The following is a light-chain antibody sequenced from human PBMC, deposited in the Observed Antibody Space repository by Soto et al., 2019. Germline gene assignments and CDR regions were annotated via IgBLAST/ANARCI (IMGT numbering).Light chain of an antibody. V-gene: IGKV3-20*01. CDR1: QSVSSNS. CDR3: QQYDYSPRT. CDR2: ATS. Sequence: EIVLTQSPDTLSLSPGDRATLSCRASQSVSSNSLAWYQQKPGQAPRPLIYATSSRATGIPDRFSGSGSGTDFTLTIARLEPVDFAVYYCQQYDYSPRTFGQGTRVEIK. J-gene: IGKJ1*01.